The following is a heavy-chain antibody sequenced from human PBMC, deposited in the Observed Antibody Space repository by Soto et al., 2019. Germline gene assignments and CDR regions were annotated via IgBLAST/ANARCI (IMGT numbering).Heavy chain of an antibody. CDR1: GYSFAIYW. Sequence: PGESLKISCKGSGYSFAIYWIAWVRQMPGKGLEWMGIIYPGDSDSRYSPSFQGQVTISADKSISTAYLQWNSLKASDTAIYYCXRPRSGSYRLDYYGMDVWGQGTTVTVSS. CDR3: XRPRSGSYRLDYYGMDV. J-gene: IGHJ6*02. D-gene: IGHD3-10*01. CDR2: IYPGDSDS. V-gene: IGHV5-51*01.